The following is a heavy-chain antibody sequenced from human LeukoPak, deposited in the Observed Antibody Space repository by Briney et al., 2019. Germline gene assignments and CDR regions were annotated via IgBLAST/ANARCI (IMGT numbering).Heavy chain of an antibody. J-gene: IGHJ3*02. CDR2: ISSSNSYI. Sequence: PGGSLRLSCAASGFTFSSYSMIWVLQAPGKGLEWVSSISSSNSYIYYADSVKGRFTVSRDGAKNSVYLQMNSLRAEDTAVYYCARSGSSWYESPNAFDIWGQGKMVTASS. CDR1: GFTFSSYS. V-gene: IGHV3-21*01. CDR3: ARSGSSWYESPNAFDI. D-gene: IGHD6-13*01.